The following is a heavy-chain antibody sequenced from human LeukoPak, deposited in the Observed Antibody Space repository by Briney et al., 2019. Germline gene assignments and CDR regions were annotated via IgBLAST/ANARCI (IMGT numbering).Heavy chain of an antibody. CDR3: ARDPDA. V-gene: IGHV3-66*01. Sequence: GGSLRLSCAPSGFTVSNYYMSWVRQAPREGLEWVSVIYSGGDTYHADSVKGRFTLSRDNSKNTLYLQMNSLRAEDTAVYYCARDPDAWGQGTLVTVSS. CDR2: IYSGGDT. CDR1: GFTVSNYY. J-gene: IGHJ5*02.